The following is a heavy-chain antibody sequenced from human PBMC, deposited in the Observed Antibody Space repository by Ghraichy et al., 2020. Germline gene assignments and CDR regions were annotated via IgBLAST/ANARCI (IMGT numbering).Heavy chain of an antibody. J-gene: IGHJ3*02. CDR2: ISGSGGSK. CDR1: GFTFSTYA. V-gene: IGHV3-23*01. CDR3: AKDQVFGSGSLNAFDI. D-gene: IGHD3-10*01. Sequence: GGSLRLSCAASGFTFSTYAMSWVRQATGKGLEWVSAISGSGGSKYCADSVKGRFTISRDNSKNTLYLQMNSLRAEDTAVYYCAKDQVFGSGSLNAFDIWGQGTMVTVSS.